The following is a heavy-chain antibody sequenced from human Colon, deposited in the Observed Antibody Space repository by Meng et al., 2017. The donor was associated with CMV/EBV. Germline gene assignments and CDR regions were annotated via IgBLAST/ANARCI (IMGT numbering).Heavy chain of an antibody. CDR1: GFTFTTYA. D-gene: IGHD7-27*01. CDR3: AKDLSVTGTQSDF. CDR2: ITDTGRVT. Sequence: GESLKISCAASGFTFTTYAMTWVRQAPGKGLEWVSTITDTGRVTYYADSVRGRFTVSRDNSKSTLYLQMNGLRSEDTAVYYCAKDLSVTGTQSDFWGQGTLVTVSS. V-gene: IGHV3-23*01. J-gene: IGHJ4*02.